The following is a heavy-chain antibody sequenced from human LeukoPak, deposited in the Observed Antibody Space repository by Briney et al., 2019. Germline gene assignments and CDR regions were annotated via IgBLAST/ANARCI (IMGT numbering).Heavy chain of an antibody. CDR2: ISGSGGST. D-gene: IGHD3-10*01. V-gene: IGHV3-23*01. CDR3: AKGVARGSGLYYYYGMDV. J-gene: IGHJ6*02. Sequence: GGSLRLSCAASGFTFSSYAMSWVRQAPGKGPEWVSAISGSGGSTYYADSVKGRFTISRDNSKNTPYLQMNSLRAEDTAVYYCAKGVARGSGLYYYYGMDVWGQGTTVAVSS. CDR1: GFTFSSYA.